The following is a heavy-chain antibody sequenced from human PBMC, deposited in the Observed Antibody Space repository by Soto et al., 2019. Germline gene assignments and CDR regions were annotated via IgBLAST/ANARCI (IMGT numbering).Heavy chain of an antibody. V-gene: IGHV1-69*06. CDR2: TIPAFGTA. CDR1: GAGDTFSNYG. Sequence: QVHLVQSGAEVKSPGSAVKVSCKVSGAGDTFSNYGLNWMRQAPGQGLEWMGGTIPAFGTANYAQKFPGRVTITADTATTTAYMELSSLRSDDTAVYYCWRHDKTALPPLDSWGQGTLVSVSA. J-gene: IGHJ4*02. CDR3: WRHDKTALPPLDS. D-gene: IGHD1-1*01.